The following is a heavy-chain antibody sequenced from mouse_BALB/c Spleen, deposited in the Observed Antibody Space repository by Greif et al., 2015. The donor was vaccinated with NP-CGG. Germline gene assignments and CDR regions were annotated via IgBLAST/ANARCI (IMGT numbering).Heavy chain of an antibody. CDR2: ISSGGSYT. J-gene: IGHJ2*01. Sequence: EVQRVESGGDLVKPGGSLKLSCAASGFTFSSYGMSWVRQTPDKRLEWVATISSGGSYTYYPDSVKGRFTISRDNAKNTLYLQMSSLKSEDTAMYYCARQRRYDVFDYWGQGTTLTVSS. CDR3: ARQRRYDVFDY. CDR1: GFTFSSYG. D-gene: IGHD2-14*01. V-gene: IGHV5-6*01.